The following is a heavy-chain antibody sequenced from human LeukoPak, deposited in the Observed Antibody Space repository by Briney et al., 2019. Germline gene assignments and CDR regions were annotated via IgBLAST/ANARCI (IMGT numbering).Heavy chain of an antibody. CDR3: VKGFVHPTYYFEY. D-gene: IGHD3-10*01. Sequence: GGSLRLSCAASGFTFSSYAMMWVRQSPEKGLEWVSSITGSGDGTYYADSVRGRFTISRDNSKNTLYLQMNSLRAEDAAVYFCVKGFVHPTYYFEYWGQGTLVTVSS. V-gene: IGHV3-23*01. CDR2: ITGSGDGT. J-gene: IGHJ4*02. CDR1: GFTFSSYA.